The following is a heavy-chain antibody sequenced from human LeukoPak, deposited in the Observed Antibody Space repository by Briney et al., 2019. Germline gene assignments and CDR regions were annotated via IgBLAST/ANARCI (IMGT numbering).Heavy chain of an antibody. Sequence: GGSLGLSCAASGFTFSSYAMTWVRQAPGKGLEWVSGISGSGGNTYYPDSVRGRFTISRDNSKNTLSLQMNSLRAEDTAVYYCAKEHYGSGMTTFDYWGQGTLVTVCS. D-gene: IGHD3-10*01. V-gene: IGHV3-23*01. CDR1: GFTFSSYA. J-gene: IGHJ4*02. CDR2: ISGSGGNT. CDR3: AKEHYGSGMTTFDY.